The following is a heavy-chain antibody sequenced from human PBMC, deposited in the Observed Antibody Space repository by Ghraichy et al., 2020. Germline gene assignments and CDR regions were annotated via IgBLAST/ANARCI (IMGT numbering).Heavy chain of an antibody. CDR3: TREMIRGSPVDY. V-gene: IGHV3-21*01. CDR2: ITSNSNFL. D-gene: IGHD3-10*01. Sequence: GESLNISCAGSGFTFRSYSINWIRQAPGKGLEWVSSITSNSNFLYYADSAKGRFTISRDDAENSVYLHMSSLRAEDTAVYYCTREMIRGSPVDYWGQGTLVTVSS. J-gene: IGHJ4*02. CDR1: GFTFRSYS.